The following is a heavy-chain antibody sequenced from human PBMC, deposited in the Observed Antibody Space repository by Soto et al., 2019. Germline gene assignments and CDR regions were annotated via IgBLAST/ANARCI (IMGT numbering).Heavy chain of an antibody. CDR3: TKEGLFWSGSFDS. D-gene: IGHD3-3*01. CDR1: GFTFRSYP. Sequence: GGSLRLSCAASGFTFRSYPMHWVRQAPGKGPEWVAIVSYDGITKYADSVKGRFTISRDNSNNTLFLQMNSLRTEDTAVYYCTKEGLFWSGSFDSWGQGTLVTVSS. CDR2: VSYDGITK. J-gene: IGHJ4*02. V-gene: IGHV3-30-3*02.